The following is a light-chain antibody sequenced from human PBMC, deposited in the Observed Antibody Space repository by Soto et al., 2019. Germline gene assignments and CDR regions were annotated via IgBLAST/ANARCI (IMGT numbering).Light chain of an antibody. Sequence: QSALTQPPSVSGSPGQSVTISCTGTSSDIGGYNSVSWYQQDPGKAPRLMIFHVTKRPSGVPDRFSGSKSGNTASLTISGLQVEDEADYYCSSYTSYTTLWVFGGGTQLTVL. J-gene: IGLJ3*02. V-gene: IGLV2-11*01. CDR1: SSDIGGYNS. CDR3: SSYTSYTTLWV. CDR2: HVT.